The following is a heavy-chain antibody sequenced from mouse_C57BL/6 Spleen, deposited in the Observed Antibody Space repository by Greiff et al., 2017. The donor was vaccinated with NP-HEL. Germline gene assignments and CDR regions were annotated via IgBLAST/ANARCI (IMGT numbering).Heavy chain of an antibody. Sequence: QVQLQQPGTELVKPGASVKLSCKASGYTFTSYWMHWVKQRPGQGLEWIGNINPSNGGTNYNEKFKSKATLTVDKSSSTAYMQLSSLTSEDSAVYYCARETRLRRNDYAMDYGGQGTSVTVSS. CDR1: GYTFTSYW. CDR2: INPSNGGT. CDR3: ARETRLRRNDYAMDY. D-gene: IGHD2-2*01. J-gene: IGHJ4*01. V-gene: IGHV1-53*01.